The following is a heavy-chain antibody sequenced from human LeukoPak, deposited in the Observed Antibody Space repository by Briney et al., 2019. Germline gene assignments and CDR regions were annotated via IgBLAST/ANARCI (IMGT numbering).Heavy chain of an antibody. CDR2: IKQDGSDK. J-gene: IGHJ4*02. Sequence: GGSLRLSCAASGFTFSTYWMSWVRQAPGKGLEWVANIKQDGSDKYYVDSVKGRFTISRDNAKNSLYLQMNSLRAEDTALYYCAKGDKIAVAATFDYWGQGTLVTVSS. CDR3: AKGDKIAVAATFDY. V-gene: IGHV3-7*03. D-gene: IGHD6-19*01. CDR1: GFTFSTYW.